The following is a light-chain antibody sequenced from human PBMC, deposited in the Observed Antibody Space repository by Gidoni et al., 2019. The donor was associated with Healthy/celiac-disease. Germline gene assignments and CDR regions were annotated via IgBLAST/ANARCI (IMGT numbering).Light chain of an antibody. J-gene: IGLJ2*01. CDR3: QVWDSSPVV. V-gene: IGLV3-9*01. CDR2: RDS. CDR1: NLGSKN. Sequence: SYELTQPLPVSVALGQTARITCGGKNLGSKNVHWYQQKPGQAPVLVIYRDSNRPSGIPERFSGSNSGNTATLTISRAQAGDEADYYCQVWDSSPVVFGGGTKLTVL.